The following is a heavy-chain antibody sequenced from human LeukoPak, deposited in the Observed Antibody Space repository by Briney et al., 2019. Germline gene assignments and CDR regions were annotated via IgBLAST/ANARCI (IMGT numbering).Heavy chain of an antibody. CDR1: GFTFSSYW. Sequence: GGSLRLSCAASGFTFSSYWMHWVRQAPGKGLVWVSRINSDGSTTTYADSVKGRFTISRDNSKNTLFLQMNSLRPEDTALYYCARDLYYYGTDGPFDYWGQGTLVTVSS. D-gene: IGHD3-10*01. J-gene: IGHJ4*02. CDR2: INSDGSTT. CDR3: ARDLYYYGTDGPFDY. V-gene: IGHV3-74*01.